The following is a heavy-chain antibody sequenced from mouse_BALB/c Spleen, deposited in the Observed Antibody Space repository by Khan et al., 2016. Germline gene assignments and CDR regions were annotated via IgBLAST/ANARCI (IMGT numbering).Heavy chain of an antibody. CDR1: GFAFSRYW. J-gene: IGHJ4*01. Sequence: EVQLVESGGGLVQPGGSLKLSCAASGFAFSRYWMCWVRQAPGKGLEWIGEINPDSSTINYTPSLKDKFIISRDNAKNTLYLQMIKVRSEDTALYYCARPRGNYAMDYWGQGTSVTVSS. CDR2: INPDSSTI. V-gene: IGHV4-1*02. CDR3: ARPRGNYAMDY.